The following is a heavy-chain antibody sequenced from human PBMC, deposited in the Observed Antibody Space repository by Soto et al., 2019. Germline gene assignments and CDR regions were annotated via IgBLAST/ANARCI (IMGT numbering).Heavy chain of an antibody. CDR2: INSDGS. CDR1: GFTFSSYW. CDR3: ARDGVGGTIDYIYGMDV. Sequence: EVQLVESGGGLVQPGGSLRLSCAASGFTFSSYWMHWVRQVPGKGLVLVSRINSDGSRYADSVKGRFTISRDNARNTLYLQMNSLRAEDTAVYYCARDGVGGTIDYIYGMDVWGQGTTVTVSS. J-gene: IGHJ6*02. V-gene: IGHV3-74*03. D-gene: IGHD1-26*01.